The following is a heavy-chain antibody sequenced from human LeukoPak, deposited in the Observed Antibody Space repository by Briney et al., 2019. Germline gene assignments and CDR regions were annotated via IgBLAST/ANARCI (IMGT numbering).Heavy chain of an antibody. CDR2: ISADRTYI. D-gene: IGHD4-11*01. J-gene: IGHJ4*02. V-gene: IGHV3-21*01. Sequence: GGSLRLSCEASGLIFRSYSMNWDRQAPGKGLEWISCISADRTYIHYADSVKGRFTISRDNAKNSLSLQMDSLRAEDTAVYYCARAPVTICSNYANPDYRGRGTLVTVSS. CDR1: GLIFRSYS. CDR3: ARAPVTICSNYANPDY.